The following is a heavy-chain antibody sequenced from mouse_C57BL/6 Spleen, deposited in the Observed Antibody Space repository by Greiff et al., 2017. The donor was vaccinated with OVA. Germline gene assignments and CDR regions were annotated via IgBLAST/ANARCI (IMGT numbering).Heavy chain of an antibody. D-gene: IGHD1-1*01. CDR3: ASHYYGSSDWYFDV. J-gene: IGHJ1*03. Sequence: VKLMESGPGLVAPSQSLSITCTVSGFSLTSYAISWVRQPPGKGLEWLGVIWTGGGTNYNSALKSRLSISKDNSKSQVFLKMNSLQTDDTARYYCASHYYGSSDWYFDVWGTGTTVTVSS. CDR1: GFSLTSYA. V-gene: IGHV2-9-1*01. CDR2: IWTGGGT.